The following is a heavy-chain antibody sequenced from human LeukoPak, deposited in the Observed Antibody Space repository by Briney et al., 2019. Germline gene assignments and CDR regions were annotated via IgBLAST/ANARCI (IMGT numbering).Heavy chain of an antibody. D-gene: IGHD2-2*02. CDR3: ATVRGRLLYGEEDY. CDR1: GYTFTDYY. CDR2: VDPEDGET. Sequence: VASVKVSCKVSGYTFTDYYMHWVQQAPGRGLEWMGLVDPEDGETIYAEKFQGRVTITADTSTDTAYMELSSLRSEDTAVYYCATVRGRLLYGEEDYWGQGTLVTVSS. J-gene: IGHJ4*02. V-gene: IGHV1-69-2*01.